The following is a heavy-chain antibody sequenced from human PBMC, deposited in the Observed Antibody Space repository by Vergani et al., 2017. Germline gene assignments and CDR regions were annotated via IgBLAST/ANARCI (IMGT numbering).Heavy chain of an antibody. Sequence: QVQLVQSGAEVKKPGASVKVSCKASGYTFTSYDINWVRQATGQGLEWMGWMNPNSGNTGYAQKFQGRVTMTRNTSISTAYMELSSLRSEDTAVYYCAVAKGSTPAVGDYYYYGMDVWGQGTTVTVSS. V-gene: IGHV1-8*01. CDR1: GYTFTSYD. D-gene: IGHD2-2*01. CDR2: MNPNSGNT. CDR3: AVAKGSTPAVGDYYYYGMDV. J-gene: IGHJ6*02.